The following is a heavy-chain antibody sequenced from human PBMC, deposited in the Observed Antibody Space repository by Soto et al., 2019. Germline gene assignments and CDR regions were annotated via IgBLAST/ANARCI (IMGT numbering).Heavy chain of an antibody. J-gene: IGHJ4*02. Sequence: QVQLQESGPGLVKPSETLSLTCTVSGGSVSSGSYCWTWMRQPPGKGQEWIGYINYSGSTSYNPSLKGRVALSVDTSKKQFSLKVSSVTAADTAVYYCARDGDTSGYYYFDYWGQGTLVTVSS. CDR1: GGSVSSGSYC. V-gene: IGHV4-61*01. D-gene: IGHD3-22*01. CDR3: ARDGDTSGYYYFDY. CDR2: INYSGST.